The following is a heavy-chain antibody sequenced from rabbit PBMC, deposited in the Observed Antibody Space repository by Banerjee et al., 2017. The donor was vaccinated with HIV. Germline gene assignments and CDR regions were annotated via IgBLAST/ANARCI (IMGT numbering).Heavy chain of an antibody. Sequence: QSLEESGGDLVKPGASLTLTCTASGVSFSGASYMCWVRQAPGKGLEWIVCIDSGSSGFTYFASWAKGRFTISKTSSTTVTLQMTSLTAADTATYFCARGGGLWGQGTLVTVS. CDR3: ARGGGL. CDR2: IDSGSSGFT. CDR1: GVSFSGASY. J-gene: IGHJ4*01. V-gene: IGHV1S40*01.